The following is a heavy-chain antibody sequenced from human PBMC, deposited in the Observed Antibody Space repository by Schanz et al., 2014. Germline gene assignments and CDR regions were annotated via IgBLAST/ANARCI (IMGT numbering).Heavy chain of an antibody. CDR3: GTWSTTYLYQDY. V-gene: IGHV3-30*02. Sequence: QVHLVESGGGVVQPGGSLRLSCAASGFTFSAFGMHWVRQAPGKGMDWVAFIAYDGSRKYYGDSVRGRFTITRDNSKNTLSLQMDDLRGDDTVMSYCGTWSTTYLYQDYWGQGTLVSVSA. CDR2: IAYDGSRK. J-gene: IGHJ4*02. D-gene: IGHD1-26*01. CDR1: GFTFSAFG.